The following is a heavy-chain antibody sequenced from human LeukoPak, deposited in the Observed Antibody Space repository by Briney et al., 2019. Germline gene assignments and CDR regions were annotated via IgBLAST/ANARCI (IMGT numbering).Heavy chain of an antibody. D-gene: IGHD6-6*01. CDR1: GFTFDDYA. CDR3: AKGDNACIGATDVYY. Sequence: PGGSLRLSCAASGFTFDDYAMHWVRQAPGKGLEWVAGISWNSGSRGYADSVKGRFTISRDNAKNSLYLQMKSLRAEATTVYYCAKGDNACIGATDVYYWGQGTIVTV. CDR2: ISWNSGSR. J-gene: IGHJ4*02. V-gene: IGHV3-9*01.